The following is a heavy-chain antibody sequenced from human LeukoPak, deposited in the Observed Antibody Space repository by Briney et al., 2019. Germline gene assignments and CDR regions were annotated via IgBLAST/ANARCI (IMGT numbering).Heavy chain of an antibody. J-gene: IGHJ4*02. D-gene: IGHD3-22*01. Sequence: ASVKVSCKASGYTLTNYLLYWVRQAPGQGLEWMGIINPSGGSTSYAQKFQGRVTMTRDTSTSTVYMELSSLRSEDTAAYYCARGHSSGYYWLDYWGQGTLVTVSP. CDR2: INPSGGST. V-gene: IGHV1-46*01. CDR1: GYTLTNYL. CDR3: ARGHSSGYYWLDY.